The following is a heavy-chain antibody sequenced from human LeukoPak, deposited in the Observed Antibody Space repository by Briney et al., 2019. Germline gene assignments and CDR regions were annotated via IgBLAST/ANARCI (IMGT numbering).Heavy chain of an antibody. D-gene: IGHD2-15*01. CDR1: GFTFSSYS. CDR3: ARGGYCSGGSCYQDAFDI. Sequence: GGSLRLSCAASGFTFSSYSMNWVRQAPGKGLEWVSSISSSSSYIYYADSVKGRFTISRDNAKTSLYLQMNSLRAEDTAVYYCARGGYCSGGSCYQDAFDIWGQGTMVTVSS. V-gene: IGHV3-21*01. J-gene: IGHJ3*02. CDR2: ISSSSSYI.